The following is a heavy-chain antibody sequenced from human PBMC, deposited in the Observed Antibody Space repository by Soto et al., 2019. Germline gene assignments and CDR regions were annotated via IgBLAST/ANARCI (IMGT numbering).Heavy chain of an antibody. CDR1: GGTFSSYA. CDR2: IIPIFGTA. Sequence: SVKVSCKASGGTFSSYAISWVRQAPGQGLEWMGGIIPIFGTANYAQKFQGRVTITADESTSTAYMELSRLRSEDTAVYYCAREGAGITGTQPRPRSRDFDYWGQGTLVTVSS. CDR3: AREGAGITGTQPRPRSRDFDY. V-gene: IGHV1-69*13. J-gene: IGHJ4*02. D-gene: IGHD1-7*01.